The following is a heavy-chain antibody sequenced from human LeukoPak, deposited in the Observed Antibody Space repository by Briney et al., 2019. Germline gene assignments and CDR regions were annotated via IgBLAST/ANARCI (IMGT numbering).Heavy chain of an antibody. Sequence: SETLSLTCTVSGGSISTYYWSWIRKPPGKGMEWIGNIYYSGSTIYNPSLKSRVTMSVDTSKNQFSLNLTSVTAADTAVYYCARTITIFGVPDPWGQGTLVTVSS. CDR1: GGSISTYY. J-gene: IGHJ5*02. V-gene: IGHV4-59*01. CDR3: ARTITIFGVPDP. D-gene: IGHD3-3*01. CDR2: IYYSGST.